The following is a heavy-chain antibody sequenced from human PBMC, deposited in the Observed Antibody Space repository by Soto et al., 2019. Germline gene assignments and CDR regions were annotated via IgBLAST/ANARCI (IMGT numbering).Heavy chain of an antibody. D-gene: IGHD1-26*01. CDR3: AHHRLYSGSYWSFYYFDY. Sequence: QITLKESGPTLVKPTQTLTLTCTFSGFSLSTSGVGVGWIRQPPGKALEWLALIYWDDDKRYSPSLKSRLTITKDTSKNQVVLTMTNMDPVDTATCYCAHHRLYSGSYWSFYYFDYWGQGTLVTVSS. CDR1: GFSLSTSGVG. CDR2: IYWDDDK. J-gene: IGHJ4*02. V-gene: IGHV2-5*02.